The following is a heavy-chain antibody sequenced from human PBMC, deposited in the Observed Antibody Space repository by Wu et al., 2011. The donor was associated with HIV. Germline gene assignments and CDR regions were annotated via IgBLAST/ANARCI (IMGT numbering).Heavy chain of an antibody. CDR3: ASQNPDLVVVVAATHAPDAFDI. J-gene: IGHJ3*02. CDR1: GDTFSSFA. Sequence: HVQLVQSGAEVKKPGSSVKVSCKASGDTFSSFAISWVRQAPGQGLEWMGGIIPIFDTANYAQKFQGRVTITTDESTSTVYMELNSLRSEDTAVYYCASQNPDLVVVVAATHAPDAFDIWGQGTMVTVSS. CDR2: IIPIFDTA. V-gene: IGHV1-69*05. D-gene: IGHD2-15*01.